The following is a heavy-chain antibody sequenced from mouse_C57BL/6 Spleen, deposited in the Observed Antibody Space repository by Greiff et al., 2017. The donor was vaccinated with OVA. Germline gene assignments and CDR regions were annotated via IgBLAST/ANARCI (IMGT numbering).Heavy chain of an antibody. V-gene: IGHV1-22*01. CDR3: ARWEANWDYFDY. J-gene: IGHJ2*01. Sequence: EVKLMESGPELVKPGASVKMSCKASGYTFTDYNMHWVKQSHGKSLEWIGYINPNNGGTSYNQKFKGKATLTVNKSSSTAYMELRSLTSEDSAVYYCARWEANWDYFDYWGQGTTLTVSS. D-gene: IGHD4-1*01. CDR1: GYTFTDYN. CDR2: INPNNGGT.